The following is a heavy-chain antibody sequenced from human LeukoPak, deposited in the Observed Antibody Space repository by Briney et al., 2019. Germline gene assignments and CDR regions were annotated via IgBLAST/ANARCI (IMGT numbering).Heavy chain of an antibody. CDR3: ARGLAARPLY. D-gene: IGHD6-6*01. J-gene: IGHJ4*02. Sequence: SETLSLTCTVSGGSISSYYWSWIRQPPGKGLEWIGYIYYSGSTNYNPSLKSRVTISVDTSKNQFSLKLSSVTAADTAVYYCARGLAARPLYWGQGTLVTVSS. V-gene: IGHV4-59*08. CDR1: GGSISSYY. CDR2: IYYSGST.